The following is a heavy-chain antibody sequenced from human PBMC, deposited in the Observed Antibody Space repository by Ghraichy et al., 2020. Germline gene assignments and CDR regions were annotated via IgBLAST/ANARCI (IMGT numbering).Heavy chain of an antibody. CDR3: AREESTPRHSGWYIYSFDY. CDR2: ISAYNGNT. J-gene: IGHJ4*02. CDR1: GYTFTSYG. V-gene: IGHV1-18*01. D-gene: IGHD6-19*01. Sequence: ASVKVSCKASGYTFTSYGISWVRQAPGQGLEWMGWISAYNGNTNYAQKLQGRVTMTTDTSTSTAYMELRSLRSDDTAVYYCAREESTPRHSGWYIYSFDYWGQGTLVTVSS.